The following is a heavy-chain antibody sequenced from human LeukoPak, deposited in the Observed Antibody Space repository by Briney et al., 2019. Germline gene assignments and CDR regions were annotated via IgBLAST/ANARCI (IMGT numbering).Heavy chain of an antibody. CDR1: GASVTGYY. Sequence: PSETLSLTCTVSGASVTGYYRSWIRQSPEKGLEWIGYVYYSGITNFNPTLKSRVTMSVDVHKNQFLLQVTSVTAADSAVYYCARDAGYGGNTPPRAWFDPWGQGTLVAVSS. CDR2: VYYSGIT. V-gene: IGHV4-59*02. CDR3: ARDAGYGGNTPPRAWFDP. D-gene: IGHD3-16*01. J-gene: IGHJ5*02.